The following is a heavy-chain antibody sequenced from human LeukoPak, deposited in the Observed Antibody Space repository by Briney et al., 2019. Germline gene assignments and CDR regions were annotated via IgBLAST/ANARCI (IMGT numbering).Heavy chain of an antibody. CDR1: GGSFSGYY. CDR3: ARGLYPGY. Sequence: SETLSLTCAVYGGSFSGYYWSWIRQPPGKGLEWIGEINHSGSTNYNPSLTSRVTISVDTSKNQFSLKLSSVTAADTAVYYCARGLYPGYWGQGTLVTVSS. J-gene: IGHJ4*02. D-gene: IGHD2/OR15-2a*01. V-gene: IGHV4-34*01. CDR2: INHSGST.